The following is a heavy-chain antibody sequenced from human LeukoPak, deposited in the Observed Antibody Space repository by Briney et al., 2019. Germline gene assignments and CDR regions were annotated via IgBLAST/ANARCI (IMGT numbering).Heavy chain of an antibody. CDR2: ISAYNGNT. Sequence: ASVKVSCKASGHTFTSYGISWVRQAPGQGLEWMGWISAYNGNTNYAQKLQGRVTMTTDTSTSTAYMELRSLRSDDTAVYYCAREYYYDSSGYYYYWGQGTLVTVSS. CDR1: GHTFTSYG. J-gene: IGHJ4*02. CDR3: AREYYYDSSGYYYY. V-gene: IGHV1-18*01. D-gene: IGHD3-22*01.